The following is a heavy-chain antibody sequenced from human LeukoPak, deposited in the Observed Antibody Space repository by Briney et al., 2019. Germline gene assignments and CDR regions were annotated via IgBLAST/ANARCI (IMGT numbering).Heavy chain of an antibody. CDR1: GFTFDNYG. V-gene: IGHV3-20*01. J-gene: IGHJ6*03. Sequence: GGSLRLSCAASGFTFDNYGMSWVRQAPGKGLEWVSGINWNGASTGYADSVKGRFTISRDNAKNSLYLQMNSLRAEDTALYHCVREGAATGTFYYYYYMDVWGKGTTVTISS. CDR3: VREGAATGTFYYYYYMDV. D-gene: IGHD6-13*01. CDR2: INWNGAST.